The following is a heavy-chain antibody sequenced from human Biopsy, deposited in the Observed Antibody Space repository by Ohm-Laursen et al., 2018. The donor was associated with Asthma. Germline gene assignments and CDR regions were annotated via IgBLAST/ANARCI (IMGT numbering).Heavy chain of an antibody. CDR1: GISISGYF. D-gene: IGHD2-21*02. Sequence: GTLSLTCVVSGISISGYFWGWIRQSPGKGLEWIGHMSYTGSTNYNPSLKSRVTISIDASKNQFSLKLTSVTAADTAVYYCARGVDRVTGLLDHFDSWGQGTLVTVSS. J-gene: IGHJ4*02. V-gene: IGHV4-59*01. CDR3: ARGVDRVTGLLDHFDS. CDR2: MSYTGST.